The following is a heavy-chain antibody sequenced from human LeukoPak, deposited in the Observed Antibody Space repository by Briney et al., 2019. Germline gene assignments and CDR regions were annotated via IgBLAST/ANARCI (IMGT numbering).Heavy chain of an antibody. CDR2: IYYSGST. CDR1: GGSISSSSYY. Sequence: NPSETLSLTCTVSGGSISSSSYYWGWIRQPPGKGLEWIGSIYYSGSTYYNPSLKSRVTISVDTSKNQFSLKLSSVTAADTAVYYCARGGDDYYDSSGYGAPRDYYYYMDVWGKGTTVTVSS. D-gene: IGHD3-22*01. CDR3: ARGGDDYYDSSGYGAPRDYYYYMDV. V-gene: IGHV4-39*07. J-gene: IGHJ6*03.